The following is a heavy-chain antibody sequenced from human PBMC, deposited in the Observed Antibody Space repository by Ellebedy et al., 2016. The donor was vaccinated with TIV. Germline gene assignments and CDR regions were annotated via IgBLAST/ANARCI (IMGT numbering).Heavy chain of an antibody. D-gene: IGHD3-10*01. CDR1: GYTFTGYY. CDR2: INPNSGGT. Sequence: AASVKVSCKASGYTFTGYYMHWVRQAPGQGLEWMGWINPNSGGTNYAQKFQGRVTMTRDTSISTAYMELSRLRSDDTAVYYCARVDTMVRGVIPRYYFDYWGQGTLVTVSS. J-gene: IGHJ4*02. CDR3: ARVDTMVRGVIPRYYFDY. V-gene: IGHV1-2*02.